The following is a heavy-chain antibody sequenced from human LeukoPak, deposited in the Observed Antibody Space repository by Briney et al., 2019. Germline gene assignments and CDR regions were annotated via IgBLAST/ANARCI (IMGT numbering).Heavy chain of an antibody. CDR3: ARAIGYFDS. D-gene: IGHD1-26*01. CDR2: ITSGSGTI. J-gene: IGHJ4*02. V-gene: IGHV3-48*02. CDR1: GFTFGTYA. Sequence: GGSLRLSCAASGFTFGTYAMNWVRQAPGKGLEWLSYITSGSGTIYYADSVTGRFTISRDNAKNSLYLQMNSLRQEDTAVYYCARAIGYFDSWGQGTLVTVSS.